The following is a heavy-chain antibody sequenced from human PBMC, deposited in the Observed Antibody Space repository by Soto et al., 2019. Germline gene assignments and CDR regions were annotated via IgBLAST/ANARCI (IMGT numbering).Heavy chain of an antibody. CDR1: GFTFSSYS. Sequence: PGGSLRLSCAASGFTFSSYSMNWVRQAPGKGLEWVSYISSSSSTIYYADSVKGRFTISRDNAKNSLYLQMNSLRAEDTAVYYCARDDGSSGYLGVDYWGQGTLVTVSS. D-gene: IGHD3-22*01. V-gene: IGHV3-48*01. CDR3: ARDDGSSGYLGVDY. CDR2: ISSSSSTI. J-gene: IGHJ4*02.